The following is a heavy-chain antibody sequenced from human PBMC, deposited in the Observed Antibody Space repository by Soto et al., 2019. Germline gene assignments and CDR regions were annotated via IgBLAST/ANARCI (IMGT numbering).Heavy chain of an antibody. J-gene: IGHJ4*02. V-gene: IGHV4-59*01. CDR1: GGSISSYY. CDR2: IYYSGST. D-gene: IGHD3-16*02. Sequence: QVQLQESGPGLVKPSETLSLTCTVSGGSISSYYWRWIRQPPGKGLEWIGYIYYSGSTNYNPSLNSRVTISVDTSKNQFSLKLSSVTAADTAVYYCARAFWGSYRPFDYWGQGTLVTVSS. CDR3: ARAFWGSYRPFDY.